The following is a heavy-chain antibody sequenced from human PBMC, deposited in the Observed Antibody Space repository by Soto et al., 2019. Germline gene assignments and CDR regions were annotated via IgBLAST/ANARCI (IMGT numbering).Heavy chain of an antibody. D-gene: IGHD2-21*01. V-gene: IGHV4-34*01. CDR2: INHTGST. CDR3: AKVRRHISLS. CDR1: GGSFSDYY. Sequence: PSETLSLSCTVYGGSFSDYYWRRIRQPPGKGLEWIGEINHTGSTNFNPSLQSRVTISVDTSKNQFSLKMRSVTAADTAVYYCAKVRRHISLSWGQGTMLTVSS. J-gene: IGHJ5*02.